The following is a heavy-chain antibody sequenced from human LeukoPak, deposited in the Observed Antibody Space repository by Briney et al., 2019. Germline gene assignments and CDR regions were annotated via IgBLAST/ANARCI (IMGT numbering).Heavy chain of an antibody. J-gene: IGHJ4*02. CDR1: GYTFTDYY. CDR2: INPNSGDT. Sequence: ASVKVSCKASGYTFTDYYIHWLRQAPGQGLEWLGWINPNSGDTNYAQDFQGRVALTRDTSINTAYMELSSLRSGDTAVYFCEKTGIQLWKTLDYWGQGTLVTVSS. CDR3: EKTGIQLWKTLDY. D-gene: IGHD5-18*01. V-gene: IGHV1-2*02.